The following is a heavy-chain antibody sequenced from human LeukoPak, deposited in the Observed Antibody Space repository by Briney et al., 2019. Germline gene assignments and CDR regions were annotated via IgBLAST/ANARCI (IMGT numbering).Heavy chain of an antibody. D-gene: IGHD3-10*01. J-gene: IGHJ4*02. Sequence: ASVKLSCTVSAYTFTELSMHWVRQAHGQGLELMGGFDPEDGGTIYSQKFQGRVTMTEDRSTDIAYMELSSLRSEDTAVYYCATARITMVRRVITYFDYWGQGTVVTVSS. V-gene: IGHV1-24*01. CDR2: FDPEDGGT. CDR3: ATARITMVRRVITYFDY. CDR1: AYTFTELS.